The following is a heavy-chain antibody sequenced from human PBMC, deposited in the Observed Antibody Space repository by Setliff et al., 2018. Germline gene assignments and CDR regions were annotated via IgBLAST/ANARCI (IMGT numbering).Heavy chain of an antibody. Sequence: SETLSLTCTVSGGSISSYYWSWIRQTAGKGLEWIGHIYIGGSANYNPSLKSRVTMSIDTSKNQFSLKLNSVTAADMAAYYCAREQWLDPPGYYYMDVWGKGTTVTVSS. J-gene: IGHJ6*03. D-gene: IGHD6-19*01. CDR2: IYIGGSA. V-gene: IGHV4-4*07. CDR1: GGSISSYY. CDR3: AREQWLDPPGYYYMDV.